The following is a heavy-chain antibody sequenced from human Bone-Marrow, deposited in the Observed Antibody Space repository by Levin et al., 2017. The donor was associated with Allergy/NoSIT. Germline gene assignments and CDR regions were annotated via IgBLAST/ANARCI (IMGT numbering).Heavy chain of an antibody. J-gene: IGHJ6*02. CDR2: ISIHGSNQ. Sequence: GGSLRLSCAASGFSFSRYSMHWVRQAPGKGLEWVAVISIHGSNQYYADSVKGRFTISRDNSKNTLFLHMDGLRAEDTAVYFCAGDPVATLDHYYFDGTDVWGQGTTVTVSS. CDR1: GFSFSRYS. D-gene: IGHD3-3*01. CDR3: AGDPVATLDHYYFDGTDV. V-gene: IGHV3-30-3*01.